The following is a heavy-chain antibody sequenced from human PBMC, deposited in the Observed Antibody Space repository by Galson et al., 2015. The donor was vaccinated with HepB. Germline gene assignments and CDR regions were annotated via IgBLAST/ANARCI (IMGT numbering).Heavy chain of an antibody. D-gene: IGHD6-13*01. CDR3: ARAEGAAVRDAFDI. V-gene: IGHV3-30*03. Sequence: SLRLSCAASGFRFSSYGMHWVRQAPGKGLEWVAVMSYDGNNEYYADSVKGRFTISRDNSKNTLYLQMNSLRAEDTAMYYCARAEGAAVRDAFDIWGQGTMVTVSS. J-gene: IGHJ3*02. CDR2: MSYDGNNE. CDR1: GFRFSSYG.